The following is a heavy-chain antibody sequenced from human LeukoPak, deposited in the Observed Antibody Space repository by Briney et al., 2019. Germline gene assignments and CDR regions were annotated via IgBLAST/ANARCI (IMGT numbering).Heavy chain of an antibody. D-gene: IGHD2-21*02. J-gene: IGHJ4*02. CDR1: GYTFTGYY. CDR2: INPNSGDT. Sequence: ASVKVSCKASGYTFTGYYVHWVRQAPGQGLEWMGRINPNSGDTNYAQKFQGRVTMTRDTSISTAYMELSRLRSDDTAVYYCARDYCGGDCFPDYCGQGTLVTVSS. CDR3: ARDYCGGDCFPDY. V-gene: IGHV1-2*06.